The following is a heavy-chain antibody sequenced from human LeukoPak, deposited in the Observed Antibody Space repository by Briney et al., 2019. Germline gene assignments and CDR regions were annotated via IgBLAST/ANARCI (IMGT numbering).Heavy chain of an antibody. D-gene: IGHD3-22*01. CDR1: GGTFSSYA. Sequence: GASVTVSCKASGGTFSSYAISWVRQAPGQGLEWMGRIIPILGIANYAQKFQGRVTITADKSTSTAYMELSSLRSEDTAVYYCAGATFNYYDSSGLDFDYWGQGTLVTVSS. CDR2: IIPILGIA. CDR3: AGATFNYYDSSGLDFDY. V-gene: IGHV1-69*04. J-gene: IGHJ4*02.